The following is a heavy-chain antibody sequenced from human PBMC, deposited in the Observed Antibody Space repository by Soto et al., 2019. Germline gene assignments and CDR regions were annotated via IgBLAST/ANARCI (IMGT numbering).Heavy chain of an antibody. CDR1: GFIFNNYW. D-gene: IGHD2-15*01. J-gene: IGHJ5*02. V-gene: IGHV3-7*01. CDR2: IKQDGSEK. CDR3: ATRAKAGSATRLYWFDP. Sequence: EVQLVESGGGLVQPGGSLRLSCAASGFIFNNYWMSWVRQAPGKGLEWVANIKQDGSEKYYVDSVKGRFTISRDNAKNSLFLQMNALRAEDRAVYYCATRAKAGSATRLYWFDPWGQGTLVTGSS.